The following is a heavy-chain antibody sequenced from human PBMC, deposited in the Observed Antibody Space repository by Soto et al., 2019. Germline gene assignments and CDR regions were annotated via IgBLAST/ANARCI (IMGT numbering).Heavy chain of an antibody. V-gene: IGHV3-23*01. Sequence: EVQLLESGGGLVQPGGSLRLSCAASGFTFSSYAMSWVRQAPGKGLEWVSAISGSGDNTYYADSVKGRFTISRDNSKNTLYLQLNRLRAEDTAVYYCATRGPQYYFDYWGQGTLVTVSS. CDR1: GFTFSSYA. CDR2: ISGSGDNT. J-gene: IGHJ4*02. D-gene: IGHD3-16*01. CDR3: ATRGPQYYFDY.